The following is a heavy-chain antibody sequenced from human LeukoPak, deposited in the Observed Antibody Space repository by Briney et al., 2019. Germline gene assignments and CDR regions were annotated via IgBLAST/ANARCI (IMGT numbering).Heavy chain of an antibody. CDR3: AKPGGYYDSSGYFDY. D-gene: IGHD3-22*01. CDR2: IRYDGSNK. V-gene: IGHV3-30*02. CDR1: GFTISSYV. J-gene: IGHJ4*02. Sequence: GGSLRLSCATSGFTISSYVMHWVRQAPGKGLEWVAFIRYDGSNKYYADSVKGRFTISRDNSKNTLYLQMNSLRAEDTAVYYCAKPGGYYDSSGYFDYWGQGTLVTVSS.